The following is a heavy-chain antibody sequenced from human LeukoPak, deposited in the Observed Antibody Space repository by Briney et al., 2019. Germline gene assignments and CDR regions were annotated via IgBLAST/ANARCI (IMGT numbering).Heavy chain of an antibody. CDR3: ARAVPNYYYGMDV. D-gene: IGHD3-10*01. Sequence: PSETLSLTCTVSGGSISSSSYYWGWIRQPPGKGLEWIGSIYYSGSTYYNPSLKSRVTISVDTSKNQFSLKLSSVTAADTAVYYCARAVPNYYYGMDVWGQGTTVTVSS. J-gene: IGHJ6*02. CDR1: GGSISSSSYY. V-gene: IGHV4-39*07. CDR2: IYYSGST.